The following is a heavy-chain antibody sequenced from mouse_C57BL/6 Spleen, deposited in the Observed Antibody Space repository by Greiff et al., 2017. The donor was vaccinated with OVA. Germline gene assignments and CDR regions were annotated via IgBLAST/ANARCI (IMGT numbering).Heavy chain of an antibody. CDR2: ISSGGSYT. V-gene: IGHV5-6*02. CDR3: ARRGGITTVEGVFDY. D-gene: IGHD1-1*01. CDR1: GFTFSSYG. Sequence: EVKVVESGGDLVKPGGSLKLSCAASGFTFSSYGMSWVRQTPDKRLEWVATISSGGSYTYYPDSVKGRFTISRDNAKNTLYLQMSSLKSEDTAMYYCARRGGITTVEGVFDYWGQGTTLTVSS. J-gene: IGHJ2*01.